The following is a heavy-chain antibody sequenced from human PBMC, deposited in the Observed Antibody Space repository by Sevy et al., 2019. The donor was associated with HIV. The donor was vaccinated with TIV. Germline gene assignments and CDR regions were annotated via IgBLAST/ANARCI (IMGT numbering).Heavy chain of an antibody. CDR2: IYYSGST. Sequence: SETLSLTCTVSGGSISSYYWSWIRQPPGKGLEWIGYIYYSGSTNYNPSLKSRVTISVDTSKNQFSLKLSAVTAADTAGYYCARGHWGYSSSWYYFDYWGQGTLVTVSS. J-gene: IGHJ4*02. CDR1: GGSISSYY. CDR3: ARGHWGYSSSWYYFDY. D-gene: IGHD6-13*01. V-gene: IGHV4-59*01.